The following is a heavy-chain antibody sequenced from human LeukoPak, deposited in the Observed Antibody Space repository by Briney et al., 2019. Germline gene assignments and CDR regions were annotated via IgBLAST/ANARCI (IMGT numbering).Heavy chain of an antibody. CDR1: GYTFTSYA. CDR3: ARAYGSGSYNNWFDP. J-gene: IGHJ5*02. CDR2: INAGNGNT. Sequence: ASVKVSCKASGYTFTSYAMHWVRQAPGQRLEWMGWINAGNGNTKYSQKFQGRVTMTRNTSISTAYMELSSLRSEDTAVYYCARAYGSGSYNNWFDPWGQGTLVTVSS. D-gene: IGHD3-10*01. V-gene: IGHV1-3*01.